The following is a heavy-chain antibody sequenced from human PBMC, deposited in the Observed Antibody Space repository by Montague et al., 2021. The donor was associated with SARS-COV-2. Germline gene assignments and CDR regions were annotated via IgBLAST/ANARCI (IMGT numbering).Heavy chain of an antibody. CDR1: GDSISSSSYN. J-gene: IGHJ4*02. D-gene: IGHD1-1*01. CDR3: TRHVHMTWPEPSPGFDY. Sequence: SETLSLTCTVSGDSISSSSYNWGWIRQPPGKGLEWIGSVHYSGRPYYNPSLKSRVTIYVDTSKNHPSLKLSSVTAADTAVYYCTRHVHMTWPEPSPGFDYWGQGTLVTVSS. CDR2: VHYSGRP. V-gene: IGHV4-39*01.